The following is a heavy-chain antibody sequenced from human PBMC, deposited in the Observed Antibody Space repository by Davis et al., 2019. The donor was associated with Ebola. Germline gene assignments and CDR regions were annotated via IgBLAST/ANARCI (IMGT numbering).Heavy chain of an antibody. CDR1: GGSFSGYY. CDR3: ARHQGSYYYDSSGYSLRTNWFDP. CDR2: INHSGST. J-gene: IGHJ5*02. D-gene: IGHD3-22*01. V-gene: IGHV4-34*01. Sequence: SETLSLTCAVYGGSFSGYYWSWIRQPPGKGLEWIGEINHSGSTYYNPSLKSRVTISVDTSKNQFSLKLSSVTAADTAVYYCARHQGSYYYDSSGYSLRTNWFDPWGQGTLVTVSS.